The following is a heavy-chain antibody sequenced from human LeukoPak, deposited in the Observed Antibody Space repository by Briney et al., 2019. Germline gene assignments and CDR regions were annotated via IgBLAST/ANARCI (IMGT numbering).Heavy chain of an antibody. Sequence: SVKVSCKASGGTFSSYAISWVRQAPGQGLEWVGGIIPIFGTANYVQKFQGRVTITADESTSTAYMEVSSLRSEDTAVYYCARETPRGNSVLPPDWYFDLWGRGTLVTVSS. D-gene: IGHD4-23*01. CDR1: GGTFSSYA. J-gene: IGHJ2*01. V-gene: IGHV1-69*13. CDR2: IIPIFGTA. CDR3: ARETPRGNSVLPPDWYFDL.